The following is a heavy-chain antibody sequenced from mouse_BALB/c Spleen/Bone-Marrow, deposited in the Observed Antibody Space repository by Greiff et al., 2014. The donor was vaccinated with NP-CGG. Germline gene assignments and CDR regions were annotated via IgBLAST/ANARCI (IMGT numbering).Heavy chain of an antibody. V-gene: IGHV14-3*02. D-gene: IGHD4-1*01. CDR1: GFNINDSY. J-gene: IGHJ3*01. CDR3: ARNCPFAY. CDR2: IDPAKGNT. Sequence: EVQLQESGAELVKPGASVKLSCTASGFNINDSYLHWVKQRPEQGLDWIGRIDPAKGNTNYDPNFQGKATITADTSSNTAYLQLSSLTSEDAAVYFCARNCPFAYWGQGTLVTVSA.